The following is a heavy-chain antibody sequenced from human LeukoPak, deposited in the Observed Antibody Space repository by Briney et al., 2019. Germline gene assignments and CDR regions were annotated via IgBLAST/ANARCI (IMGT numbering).Heavy chain of an antibody. CDR1: GGSISSGGYS. Sequence: SQTLSLTCAVSGGSISSGGYSWSWIRQPPGKGLEWIGYIYHSGSTYYNPSLKSRVTISVDTSKNQFSLKLSSVTAADTAVYYCARRRSGSYYRYWGQGTLVTVSS. CDR2: IYHSGST. J-gene: IGHJ4*02. V-gene: IGHV4-30-2*03. CDR3: ARRRSGSYYRY. D-gene: IGHD1-26*01.